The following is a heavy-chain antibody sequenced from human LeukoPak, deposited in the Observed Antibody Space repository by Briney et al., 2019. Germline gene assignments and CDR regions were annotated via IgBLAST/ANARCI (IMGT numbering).Heavy chain of an antibody. D-gene: IGHD1-26*01. CDR1: GGSISSSTYY. V-gene: IGHV4-39*01. Sequence: SETLSLTCTVSGGSISSSTYYWGWIRQPPGKGLEWIGSNYNSGRTYYNPSLESRVTMSVDTSKNQFALKLSYVTAPDTAVYYCARHGLYVGATPHDYWGQGTLVTVSS. J-gene: IGHJ4*02. CDR2: NYNSGRT. CDR3: ARHGLYVGATPHDY.